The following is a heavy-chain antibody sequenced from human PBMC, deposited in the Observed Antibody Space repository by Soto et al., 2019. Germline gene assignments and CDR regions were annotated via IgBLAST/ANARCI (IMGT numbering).Heavy chain of an antibody. CDR1: GYRFNTYW. Sequence: EVQLVQSGAEVKKPGESLKISCKGSGYRFNTYWIGWVRQMPGKGLEWMGIIYPGDSDTRYSPSFQGQVTISADKSISTAYLQWSSLKASDTAMYYCARLRYSSSWYYYYGMDVWGQGTTVTVSS. CDR3: ARLRYSSSWYYYYGMDV. J-gene: IGHJ6*02. V-gene: IGHV5-51*01. D-gene: IGHD6-13*01. CDR2: IYPGDSDT.